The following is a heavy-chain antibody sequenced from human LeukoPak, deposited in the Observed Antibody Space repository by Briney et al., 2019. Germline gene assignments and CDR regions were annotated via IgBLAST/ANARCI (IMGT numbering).Heavy chain of an antibody. D-gene: IGHD2-15*01. CDR1: GYTFTIYG. J-gene: IGHJ5*02. CDR2: LSAYNGNT. Sequence: ASVKVACKDSGYTFTIYGISWVRQAPGHGLGWMGWLSAYNGNTNYAQKLQGRVTMTTDTSTSTAYMELRSLRSDDTAVYYCARASSWVVVVAATESFDPWGQGTLVTVSS. CDR3: ARASSWVVVVAATESFDP. V-gene: IGHV1-18*01.